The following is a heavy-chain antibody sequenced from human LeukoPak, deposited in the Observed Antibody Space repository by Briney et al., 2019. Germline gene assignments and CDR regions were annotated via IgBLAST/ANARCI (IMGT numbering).Heavy chain of an antibody. Sequence: GASVKVSCTASGYTFTSFYMHWVRQAPGQGLEWMGWINPNSGGTNYAQKFQGRVTMTRDTSISTAYMELSRLRSDDTAVYYCAREISPNWFDPWGQGTLVTVSS. CDR1: GYTFTSFY. V-gene: IGHV1-2*02. CDR2: INPNSGGT. CDR3: AREISPNWFDP. J-gene: IGHJ5*02.